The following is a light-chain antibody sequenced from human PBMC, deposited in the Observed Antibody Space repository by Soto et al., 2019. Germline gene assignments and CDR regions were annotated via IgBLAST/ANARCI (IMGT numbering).Light chain of an antibody. J-gene: IGLJ2*01. Sequence: QSALTQPPSASGSPGQSVTISCTGTSSDVGGYNYVSWYQQHPGKAPKVMIYEVSKRPSGVPDRFSGSKSVNTASLTVSGLQAEDEADYYCRSNAGSNNLVFGGGTKLTVL. CDR1: SSDVGGYNY. CDR2: EVS. V-gene: IGLV2-8*01. CDR3: RSNAGSNNLV.